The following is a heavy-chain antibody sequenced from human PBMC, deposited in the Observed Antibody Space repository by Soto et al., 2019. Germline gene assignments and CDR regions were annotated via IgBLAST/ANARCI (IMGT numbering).Heavy chain of an antibody. D-gene: IGHD6-6*01. J-gene: IGHJ4*02. Sequence: QVQLVESGGGVVQPGRSLRLSCAAAGFTFSSYGMHWVRQAPGKGLEGVAVISYDGSNKYYADSVKGRFTISRDNSKNTLYLQMNSLRAEDTAVYYCAKDRGRLYSSSSYFDYWGQGTLVTVSS. CDR2: ISYDGSNK. CDR1: GFTFSSYG. V-gene: IGHV3-30*18. CDR3: AKDRGRLYSSSSYFDY.